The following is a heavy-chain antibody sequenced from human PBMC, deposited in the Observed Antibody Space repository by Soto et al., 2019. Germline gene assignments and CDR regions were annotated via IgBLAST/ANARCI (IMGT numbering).Heavy chain of an antibody. D-gene: IGHD3-22*01. CDR1: GGTFSSYA. CDR2: IIPIFGTA. Sequence: GASVKVSCKASGGTFSSYAISWVRQAPGQGLEWMGGIIPIFGTANYAQKFQGRVTITADKSTSTAYMELSSLRSEDTAVYYCARERSITMIRYYYYYGMDVWGQGTTVTVSS. CDR3: ARERSITMIRYYYYYGMDV. V-gene: IGHV1-69*06. J-gene: IGHJ6*02.